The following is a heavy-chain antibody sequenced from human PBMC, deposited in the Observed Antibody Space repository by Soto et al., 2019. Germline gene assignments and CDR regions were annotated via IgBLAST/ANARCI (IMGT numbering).Heavy chain of an antibody. J-gene: IGHJ5*02. CDR2: IIPILGIA. CDR3: ARDGEGDYQAYNWFDP. D-gene: IGHD4-17*01. CDR1: GGTFSSYT. Sequence: QVQLVQSGAEVKKPGSSVKVSCKASGGTFSSYTISWVRQAPGQGLEWMGRIIPILGIANYAQKFQGRVTITADKSTSTAYMELSSLRSEDTAVYYCARDGEGDYQAYNWFDPWGQGTLVTVSS. V-gene: IGHV1-69*08.